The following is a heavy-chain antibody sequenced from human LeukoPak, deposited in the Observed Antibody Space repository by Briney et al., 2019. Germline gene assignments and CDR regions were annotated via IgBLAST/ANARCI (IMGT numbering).Heavy chain of an antibody. Sequence: GGSLRLSCVASGFTFSDYWMSWVRQAPGKGLEWVANIKQDGSEKYYVDSVKGRFTISRDNAKNSLYLQMNSLRAEDTAVYYCAREAHDFWSGYSQYYYYYMDVWGKGTTVTVSS. CDR2: IKQDGSEK. J-gene: IGHJ6*03. CDR1: GFTFSDYW. D-gene: IGHD3-3*01. V-gene: IGHV3-7*01. CDR3: AREAHDFWSGYSQYYYYYMDV.